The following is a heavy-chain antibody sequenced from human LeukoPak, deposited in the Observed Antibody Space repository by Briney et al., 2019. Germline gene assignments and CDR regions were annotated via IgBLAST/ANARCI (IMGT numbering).Heavy chain of an antibody. Sequence: PGGSLRLSCAASGFTFNTYAMTWVRQAPGKGLEWVSGISDSGGSTYYADSVKGRFTISRDNSKNTLYLQMNSLRAEDTAVYYCAKGDSSGYYSYFDYWGQGTLVTVSS. CDR2: ISDSGGST. D-gene: IGHD3-22*01. V-gene: IGHV3-23*01. CDR1: GFTFNTYA. J-gene: IGHJ4*02. CDR3: AKGDSSGYYSYFDY.